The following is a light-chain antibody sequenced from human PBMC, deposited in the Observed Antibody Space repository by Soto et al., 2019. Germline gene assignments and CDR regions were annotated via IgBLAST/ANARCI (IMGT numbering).Light chain of an antibody. CDR2: GNS. CDR3: QSYDSSLSGSYV. Sequence: QSVLTQPPSVSGAPGQRVTISCTGSSSNIGAGYDVHWYQQLPGTAPKLLIYGNSNRPSGVPDRFSGSKSGTSASPAITGLQAEDEADYYCQSYDSSLSGSYVFGTGTKLTVL. J-gene: IGLJ1*01. V-gene: IGLV1-40*01. CDR1: SSNIGAGYD.